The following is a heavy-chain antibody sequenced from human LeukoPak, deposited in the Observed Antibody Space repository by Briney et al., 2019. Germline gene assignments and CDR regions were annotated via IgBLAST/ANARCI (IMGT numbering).Heavy chain of an antibody. V-gene: IGHV3-9*01. D-gene: IGHD4-17*01. CDR2: ISWNSGSI. CDR3: AKDILRTVTTLLPDY. J-gene: IGHJ4*02. Sequence: GGSLRLSCAASGFTFDDYAMHWVRQAPGKGLEWVSGISWNSGSIGHADSVKGRFTISRDNAKNSLYLQMDSLRAEDTALYYCAKDILRTVTTLLPDYWGQGTLVTVSS. CDR1: GFTFDDYA.